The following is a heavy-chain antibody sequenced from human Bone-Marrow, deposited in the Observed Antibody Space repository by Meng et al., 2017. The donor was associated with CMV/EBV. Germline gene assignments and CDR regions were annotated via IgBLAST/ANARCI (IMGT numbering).Heavy chain of an antibody. D-gene: IGHD3-10*01. CDR1: GGTFSSYA. CDR3: ARAHWVRGVIISDAFDI. J-gene: IGHJ3*02. CDR2: IIPIFGTA. Sequence: CKASGGTFSSYAISWVRQAPGQGLEWMGGIIPIFGTANYAQKFQSRVTITTDESTSTAYMELTSLRSEDTAVYYCARAHWVRGVIISDAFDIWGQGTMVTVSS. V-gene: IGHV1-69*05.